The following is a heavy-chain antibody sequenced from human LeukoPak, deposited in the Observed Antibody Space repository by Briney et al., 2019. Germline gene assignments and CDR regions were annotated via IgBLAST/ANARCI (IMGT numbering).Heavy chain of an antibody. V-gene: IGHV3-7*04. Sequence: PGGSLRLSCVAYAFTFRNFWMNWVRQAPGRGLEWVANIHPEGNEKYHVESGKCRFTISRDNPKSSLFLQMNGLRVEDTAVYYCARGDAFSGDHWGQGTLVTVSS. CDR1: AFTFRNFW. CDR3: ARGDAFSGDH. CDR2: IHPEGNEK. J-gene: IGHJ4*02.